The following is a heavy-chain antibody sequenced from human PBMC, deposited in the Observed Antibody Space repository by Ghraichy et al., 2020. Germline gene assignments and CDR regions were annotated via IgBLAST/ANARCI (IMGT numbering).Heavy chain of an antibody. J-gene: IGHJ4*02. CDR3: ARGNYYGSGGIGY. CDR1: GYTFVSYG. Sequence: ASVKGSCKASGYTFVSYGFTWVRQAPGQGLEWMGWISAYNGNTNYAQKLQGRVTMTTDTSTSTAYMELRSLRSDDTAVYFCARGNYYGSGGIGYWGQGTLVTVSS. CDR2: ISAYNGNT. D-gene: IGHD3-10*01. V-gene: IGHV1-18*04.